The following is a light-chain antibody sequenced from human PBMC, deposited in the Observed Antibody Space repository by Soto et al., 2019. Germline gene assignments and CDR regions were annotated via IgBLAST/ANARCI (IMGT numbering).Light chain of an antibody. V-gene: IGKV3-15*01. CDR2: GAS. J-gene: IGKJ1*01. CDR3: QQYGSSPRT. CDR1: QSVSSN. Sequence: EIVMTQSPATLSVSPGERATLSSRASQSVSSNLAWYQQKPGQAPRLLIYGASTRDTGIPARLSGSGSGTDCTLTISSLQSEDFAVYYCQQYGSSPRTFGQGTKVDI.